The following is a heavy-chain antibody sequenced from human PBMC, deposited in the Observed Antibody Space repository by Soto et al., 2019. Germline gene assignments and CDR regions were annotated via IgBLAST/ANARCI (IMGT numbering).Heavy chain of an antibody. CDR1: GGSFSGYY. D-gene: IGHD5-18*01. CDR3: ASVDTAMAYDAFDI. V-gene: IGHV4-34*01. CDR2: INHSGST. Sequence: QVQLQQWGAGLLKPSETLSLTCAAYGGSFSGYYWSWIRQPPGKGLEWIGEINHSGSTNYNPSLKSRVTISVDTSKNQFSLKLSSVTAADTAVYYCASVDTAMAYDAFDIWGQGTMVTVSS. J-gene: IGHJ3*02.